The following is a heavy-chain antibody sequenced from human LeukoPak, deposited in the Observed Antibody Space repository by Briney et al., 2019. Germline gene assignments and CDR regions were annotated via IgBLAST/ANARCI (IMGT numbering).Heavy chain of an antibody. CDR3: ARELYSSGYHDAFDI. V-gene: IGHV4-34*01. Sequence: SETLSLTCAVYGGSFSGYYWSWIRQPPEKGLEWIGEINHSGSTNYNPSLKSRVTISVDTSKNQFSLKLSSVTAADTAVYYCARELYSSGYHDAFDIWGQGTMVTVSS. CDR2: INHSGST. CDR1: GGSFSGYY. J-gene: IGHJ3*02. D-gene: IGHD3-22*01.